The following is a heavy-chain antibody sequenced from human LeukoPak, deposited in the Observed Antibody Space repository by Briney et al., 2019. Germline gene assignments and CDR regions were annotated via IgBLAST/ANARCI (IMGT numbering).Heavy chain of an antibody. V-gene: IGHV4-34*01. CDR3: ARGRQWLLPSGYYYYGMDV. Sequence: SETLSLTCAVYGGSFSGYYWSWIRQPPGKGLEWVGGINQSGSTNYNPSLKSRVNISVDTSKNQFSLKLSSVTAADTAVYYCARGRQWLLPSGYYYYGMDVWGQGTTVTVSS. CDR2: INQSGST. CDR1: GGSFSGYY. D-gene: IGHD6-19*01. J-gene: IGHJ6*02.